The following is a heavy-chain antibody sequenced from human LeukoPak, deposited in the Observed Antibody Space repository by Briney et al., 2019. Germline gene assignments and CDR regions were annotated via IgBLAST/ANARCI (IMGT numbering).Heavy chain of an antibody. D-gene: IGHD1-1*01. J-gene: IGHJ3*02. CDR3: AKGIFGTTTAFGI. Sequence: GGSLRLSCAASGFTFSSYGMHWVRQAPGKGLEGVAFIRYDGSNKYYADSVKGRFTISRDNSKNTLHLQMNSLRAEDTAVYYCAKGIFGTTTAFGIWGQGTMVTVSS. CDR2: IRYDGSNK. V-gene: IGHV3-30*02. CDR1: GFTFSSYG.